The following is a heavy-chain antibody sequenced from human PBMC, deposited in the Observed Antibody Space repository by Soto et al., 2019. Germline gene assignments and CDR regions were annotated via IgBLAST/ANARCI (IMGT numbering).Heavy chain of an antibody. D-gene: IGHD2-15*01. Sequence: GGSLRLSCAASGFTFSSYAMHWVRQAPGKGLEWVAVISYDGSNKYYADSVKGRFTISRDNSKNTLYLQMNSLRAEDTAVYYCARDIVVVAATVPTFTYYYGMDVWGQGTTVTVSS. V-gene: IGHV3-30-3*01. CDR2: ISYDGSNK. CDR3: ARDIVVVAATVPTFTYYYGMDV. CDR1: GFTFSSYA. J-gene: IGHJ6*02.